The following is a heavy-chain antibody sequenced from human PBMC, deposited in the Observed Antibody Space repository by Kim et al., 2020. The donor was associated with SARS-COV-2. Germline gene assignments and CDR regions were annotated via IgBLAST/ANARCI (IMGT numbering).Heavy chain of an antibody. V-gene: IGHV1-69*13. Sequence: SVKVSCKASGGTFSSYAISWVRQAPGQGLAWMGGIIPIFCTANYAQKFQGRVTITADESTSTAYMELSSLRSEDTAVYYCARDRGDYDILTGYYPFDYWGQGTLVTVSS. CDR2: IIPIFCTA. D-gene: IGHD3-9*01. CDR3: ARDRGDYDILTGYYPFDY. CDR1: GGTFSSYA. J-gene: IGHJ4*02.